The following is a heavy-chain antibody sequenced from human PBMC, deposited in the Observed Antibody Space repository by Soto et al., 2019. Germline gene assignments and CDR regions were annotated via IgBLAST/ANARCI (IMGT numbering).Heavy chain of an antibody. J-gene: IGHJ5*02. CDR1: GFTFDDYA. CDR2: ISWNGNST. D-gene: IGHD6-19*01. CDR3: AKISVAGLAH. V-gene: IGHV3-9*01. Sequence: ESGGGLVQPGRSLRLSCAASGFTFDDYAMHWVRQAPGKGLEWVSGISWNGNSTGSADSVKGRFTISRDNAKNSISLQMNSLRAEDTALYYCAKISVAGLAHWGQGTLVTVSS.